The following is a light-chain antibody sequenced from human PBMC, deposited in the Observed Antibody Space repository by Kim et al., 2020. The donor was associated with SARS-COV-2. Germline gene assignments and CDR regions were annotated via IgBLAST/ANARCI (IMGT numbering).Light chain of an antibody. Sequence: QSALTQPASVSGSPGQSITISCTGTSSDVGAYNYVSWYQHHPGKAPKLMIYEVNNRPSGVSNRFSGSKSGNTASLTISGLQAEDEADYYCNSYTKSATLVFVGGTKVTVL. J-gene: IGLJ3*02. V-gene: IGLV2-14*01. CDR2: EVN. CDR1: SSDVGAYNY. CDR3: NSYTKSATLV.